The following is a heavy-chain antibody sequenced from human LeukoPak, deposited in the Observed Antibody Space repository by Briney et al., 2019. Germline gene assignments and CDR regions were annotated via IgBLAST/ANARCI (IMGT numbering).Heavy chain of an antibody. J-gene: IGHJ4*02. D-gene: IGHD3/OR15-3a*01. CDR2: ISGSGGST. CDR3: AKGGLGSAFDF. CDR1: GFTFSGYG. Sequence: GGSLRLSCAASGFTFSGYGMSWVRQAPGKGLECVSGISGSGGSTYYADSVKGRFTISRDNSKNTLSLQMNTLGADDTAVYYCAKGGLGSAFDFWGQGTLVTVSS. V-gene: IGHV3-23*01.